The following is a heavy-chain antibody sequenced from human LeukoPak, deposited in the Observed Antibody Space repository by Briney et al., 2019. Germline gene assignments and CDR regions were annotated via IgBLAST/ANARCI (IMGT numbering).Heavy chain of an antibody. J-gene: IGHJ5*02. CDR3: AGAGPYDYVWGSYNWFDP. V-gene: IGHV4-34*01. CDR1: GGSFSGYY. CDR2: INHSGST. Sequence: PSETLSLTRAVYGGSFSGYYWSWIRQPPGKGLEWIGEINHSGSTNYNPSLKSRVTISVDTSKNQFSLKLSSVTAADTAVYYCAGAGPYDYVWGSYNWFDPWGQGTLVTVSS. D-gene: IGHD3-16*01.